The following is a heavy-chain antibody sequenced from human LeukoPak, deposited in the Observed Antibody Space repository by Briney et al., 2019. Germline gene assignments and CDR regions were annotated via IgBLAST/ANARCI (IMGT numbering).Heavy chain of an antibody. CDR1: GFTFSSYG. D-gene: IGHD2-2*02. J-gene: IGHJ4*02. CDR2: IRYDGSNK. CDR3: ANKPEYCSSTSCYTDFDY. V-gene: IGHV3-30*02. Sequence: GGSLRLSCAASGFTFSSYGMHWVRQAPGKGLEWVAFIRYDGSNKYYADSVKGRFTISRDNSKNTLYLQMNSLRAEDTAVYYCANKPEYCSSTSCYTDFDYWGQGTLVTVSS.